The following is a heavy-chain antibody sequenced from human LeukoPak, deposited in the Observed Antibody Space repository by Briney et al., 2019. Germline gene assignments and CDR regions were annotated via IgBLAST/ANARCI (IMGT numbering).Heavy chain of an antibody. V-gene: IGHV4-34*01. CDR1: GGSFSGYY. J-gene: IGHJ5*02. D-gene: IGHD2-2*01. Sequence: IPSETLSLTCAVYGGSFSGYYWSWIRQPPGKGLEWIGEINHSGSTNYNPSLKSRVTISVDTSKNQFSLKLSSVTAADTAVYYCARGIAPMMYEGGRRYNWFDPWGQGTLVTVSS. CDR2: INHSGST. CDR3: ARGIAPMMYEGGRRYNWFDP.